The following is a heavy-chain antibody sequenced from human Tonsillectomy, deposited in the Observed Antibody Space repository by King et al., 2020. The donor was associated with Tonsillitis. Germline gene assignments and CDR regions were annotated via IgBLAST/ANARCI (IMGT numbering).Heavy chain of an antibody. J-gene: IGHJ1*01. CDR3: AKDRTRDYAPFQH. CDR2: ISGRGGST. CDR1: GFTFADYA. V-gene: IGHV3-23*04. D-gene: IGHD4-17*01. Sequence: VQLVESGGGLVQPGGSLRLSCAASGFTFADYAMSWVRQAPGKGLEWVSTISGRGGSTYYADSVKGRFTVSRDNSKNTLYLYLQMNSLRAEDMAVYYCAKDRTRDYAPFQHWGQGALVTVSS.